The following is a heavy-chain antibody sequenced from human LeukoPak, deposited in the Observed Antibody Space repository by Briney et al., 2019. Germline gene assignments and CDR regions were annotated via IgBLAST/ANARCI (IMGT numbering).Heavy chain of an antibody. CDR2: ISGSGGST. CDR1: GFTFSSYG. Sequence: GGSLRLSCAASGFTFSSYGMSWVRQAPGKGLEWVSAISGSGGSTYYADSVKGRFTISRDNSKNTLYLQMNSLRAEDTAVYYCARQFRWLLGPFYYYYYMDVWGKGTTVTISS. V-gene: IGHV3-23*01. J-gene: IGHJ6*03. CDR3: ARQFRWLLGPFYYYYYMDV. D-gene: IGHD3-22*01.